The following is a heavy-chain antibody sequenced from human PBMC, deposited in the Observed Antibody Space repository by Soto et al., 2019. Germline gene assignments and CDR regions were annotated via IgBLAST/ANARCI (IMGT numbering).Heavy chain of an antibody. CDR3: ARDRNWNFSPDYYYYGMDV. CDR1: GFTFSNYW. Sequence: EVQLVESGGGLVQPGGSLRLSCAASGFTFSNYWMHWVRQAPGKGLVWVSYINSDGSITNYADSVKGRFTISRDNAKNTLYLQMNSLRAADTAVYYCARDRNWNFSPDYYYYGMDVWGQGTTVTVYS. J-gene: IGHJ6*02. D-gene: IGHD1-7*01. V-gene: IGHV3-74*01. CDR2: INSDGSIT.